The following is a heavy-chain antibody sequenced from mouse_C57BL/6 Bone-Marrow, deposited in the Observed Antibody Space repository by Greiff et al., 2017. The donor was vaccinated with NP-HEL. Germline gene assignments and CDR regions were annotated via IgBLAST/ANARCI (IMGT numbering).Heavy chain of an antibody. V-gene: IGHV5-6*01. Sequence: EVQVVESGGDLVKPGGSLKLSCAASGFTFSSYGMSWVRQTPDKRLEWVATISSGGSYTYYPDSVKGRFTISRDNAKNTLYLQMSSLKSEDTAMYYCARHEERYFDYWGQGTTLTVSS. CDR2: ISSGGSYT. J-gene: IGHJ2*01. CDR3: ARHEERYFDY. CDR1: GFTFSSYG.